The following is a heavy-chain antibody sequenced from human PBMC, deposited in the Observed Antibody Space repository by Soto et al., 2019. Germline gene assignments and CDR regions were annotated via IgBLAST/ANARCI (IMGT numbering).Heavy chain of an antibody. J-gene: IGHJ6*02. Sequence: GGSLRLSYAASGFTFSNAWMNWVRQAPGKGLEWVGRIKSKTDGGTTDYAAPVKGRFTISRDDSKNTLYLQMNSLKTEDTAVYFCTTVSGDIHYYYYYGMDVWGQGTMVNVSS. D-gene: IGHD4-17*01. V-gene: IGHV3-15*07. CDR3: TTVSGDIHYYYYYGMDV. CDR2: IKSKTDGGTT. CDR1: GFTFSNAW.